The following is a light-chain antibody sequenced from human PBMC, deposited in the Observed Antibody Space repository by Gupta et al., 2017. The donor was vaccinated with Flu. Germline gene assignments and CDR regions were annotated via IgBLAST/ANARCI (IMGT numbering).Light chain of an antibody. CDR1: SLRNFY. CDR2: GKN. J-gene: IGLJ3*02. Sequence: SSELTQDSDVSVALGQTVRITCQGDSLRNFYASWYQQKPGQAPLLVIYGKNNRPSGIPDRFSGSSSGNTASLPITGAQAEDEAEYYCNSRDTSGDHLVVFGGGTKLTVL. CDR3: NSRDTSGDHLVV. V-gene: IGLV3-19*01.